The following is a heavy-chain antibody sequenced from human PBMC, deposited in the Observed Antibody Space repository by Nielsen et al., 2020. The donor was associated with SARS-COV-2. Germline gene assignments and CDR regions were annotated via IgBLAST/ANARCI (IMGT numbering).Heavy chain of an antibody. CDR1: GFTFDDYA. CDR3: ATMGSYGDYYYYGMDV. D-gene: IGHD1-26*01. CDR2: ISWNSGSI. V-gene: IGHV3-9*01. J-gene: IGHJ6*02. Sequence: GGSLRLSCAASGFTFDDYAMHWVRQAPGKGLEWVSGISWNSGSIGYADSVKGRFTISRDNAKNSLYLQMNSLRAEDTALYYCATMGSYGDYYYYGMDVWGQGTTVTVSS.